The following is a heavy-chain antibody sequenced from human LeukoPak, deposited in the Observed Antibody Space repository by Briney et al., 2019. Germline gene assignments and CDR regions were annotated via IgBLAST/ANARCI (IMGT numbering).Heavy chain of an antibody. Sequence: SQTLSLTCAISGDSVSSSSATWNWIRQSPSRGLEWLGRTYYRSKWYNDYAVSVKSRITINPDTSKNHFSLQLNSVTPEDTAVYYCARASGAFTVTDAFDIWGQGTMVTVSS. CDR1: GDSVSSSSAT. J-gene: IGHJ3*02. D-gene: IGHD4-17*01. CDR2: TYYRSKWYN. CDR3: ARASGAFTVTDAFDI. V-gene: IGHV6-1*01.